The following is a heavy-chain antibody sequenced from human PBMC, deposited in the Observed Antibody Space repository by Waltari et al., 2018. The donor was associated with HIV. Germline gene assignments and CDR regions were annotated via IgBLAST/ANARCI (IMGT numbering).Heavy chain of an antibody. D-gene: IGHD6-19*01. J-gene: IGHJ4*02. Sequence: HLQLQESGPGLVKPSETLSLTCTVSGGSISGSAYYWAWVRQSPGTGLEWIGSIYYIGNTYANPSLQSRVTVSVDTSKNQFSLKLTSVTAADMAVYYCAGQWLGIRIDYWGQGTLVTVSS. V-gene: IGHV4-39*07. CDR3: AGQWLGIRIDY. CDR2: IYYIGNT. CDR1: GGSISGSAYY.